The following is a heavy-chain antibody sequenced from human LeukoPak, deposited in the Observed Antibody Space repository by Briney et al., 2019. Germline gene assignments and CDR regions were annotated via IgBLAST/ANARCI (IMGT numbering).Heavy chain of an antibody. Sequence: GGSLRLSCAASGFGFSGFSMTWVRQAPGKGLEWVANIKQDGSEIYYVDSVKGRFTISRDNARNSLYLQMNSLRAEDTAVYYCAKDSHDGYSSSWLDYWGQGTLVTVSS. CDR1: GFGFSGFS. J-gene: IGHJ4*02. CDR3: AKDSHDGYSSSWLDY. V-gene: IGHV3-7*01. D-gene: IGHD6-13*01. CDR2: IKQDGSEI.